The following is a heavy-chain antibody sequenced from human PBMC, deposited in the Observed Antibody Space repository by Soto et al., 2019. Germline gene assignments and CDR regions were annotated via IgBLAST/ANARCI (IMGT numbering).Heavy chain of an antibody. D-gene: IGHD2-15*01. Sequence: GASVKVSCKASGGTFSSYAISWVRQAPGQGXEWMGGIIPIFGTANYAQKFQGRVTITADESTSTAYMELSSLRSEDTAVYYCASDKDCSGGSCYSIGYYGMDVWGQGTTVTVSS. J-gene: IGHJ6*02. CDR3: ASDKDCSGGSCYSIGYYGMDV. CDR1: GGTFSSYA. V-gene: IGHV1-69*13. CDR2: IIPIFGTA.